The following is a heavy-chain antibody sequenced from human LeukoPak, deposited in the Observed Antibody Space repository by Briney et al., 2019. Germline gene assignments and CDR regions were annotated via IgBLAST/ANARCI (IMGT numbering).Heavy chain of an antibody. D-gene: IGHD2-15*01. CDR1: GYTFTSYA. J-gene: IGHJ6*02. CDR2: IDTNTGNP. Sequence: ASVKVSCKASGYTFTSYAMNWVRQAPGQGLEWMGWIDTNTGNPTYAQGFTGRFVFSLDTSVSTAYLQISSLKAEDTAVYYCAREIVVVAATPEGYYYYGMDVWGQGTTVTVSS. CDR3: AREIVVVAATPEGYYYYGMDV. V-gene: IGHV7-4-1*02.